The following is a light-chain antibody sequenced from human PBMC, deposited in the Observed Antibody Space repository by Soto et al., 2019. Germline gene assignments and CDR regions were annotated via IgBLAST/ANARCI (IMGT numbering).Light chain of an antibody. CDR2: DVS. Sequence: QSALTQPASVSGSPGQSITISCTGTSSDVGAYNYVSWYQQHPGKAPKLLIYDVSRRPSGVSDRFFGSKSGNAAFLSISGLQAEDEAVYYCHSYRSDTSVWFGGGTKLTVL. V-gene: IGLV2-14*01. CDR3: HSYRSDTSVW. CDR1: SSDVGAYNY. J-gene: IGLJ3*02.